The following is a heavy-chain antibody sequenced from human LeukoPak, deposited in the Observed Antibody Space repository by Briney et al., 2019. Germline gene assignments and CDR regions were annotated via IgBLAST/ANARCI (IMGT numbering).Heavy chain of an antibody. V-gene: IGHV3-11*01. CDR3: AKDLPDQGLATKEWELLVSAFDI. Sequence: PGGSLRLSCAASGFTFSDYYMSWIRQAPGKGLEWVSYISSSGSTIYYADSVKGRFTISRDNAKNSLYLRMNSLRAEDTAVYYCAKDLPDQGLATKEWELLVSAFDIWGQGTMVTVSS. CDR2: ISSSGSTI. J-gene: IGHJ3*02. CDR1: GFTFSDYY. D-gene: IGHD1-26*01.